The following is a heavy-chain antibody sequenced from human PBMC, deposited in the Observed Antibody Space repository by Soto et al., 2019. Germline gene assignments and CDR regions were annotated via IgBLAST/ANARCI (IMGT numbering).Heavy chain of an antibody. J-gene: IGHJ6*02. CDR1: GYTFTSYY. Sequence: ASVKVSCKASGYTFTSYYMHWVRQAPGQGLEWMGIINPSGGSTSYAQKFQGRVTMTRDTSTSTVYMELSSLRSEDTAVYYCAGDLFGIVGATTGLSYYYYYGMDVWGQGTTVTVSS. CDR3: AGDLFGIVGATTGLSYYYYYGMDV. V-gene: IGHV1-46*01. CDR2: INPSGGST. D-gene: IGHD1-26*01.